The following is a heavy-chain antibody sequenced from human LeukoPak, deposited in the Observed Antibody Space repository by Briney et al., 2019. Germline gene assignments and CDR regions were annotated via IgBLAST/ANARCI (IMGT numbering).Heavy chain of an antibody. J-gene: IGHJ4*02. CDR3: AREEITMVRGGFDY. V-gene: IGHV4-30-4*01. CDR1: GGSISSGDYY. D-gene: IGHD3-10*01. Sequence: SETLSLTCTVSGGSISSGDYYWSWIRQPPGKGLEWIGYIYYSGSTYYNPSLKSRVTISVDTSKNQFSLKLSSVTAADTAVYYCAREEITMVRGGFDYWGQGTLVTVSS. CDR2: IYYSGST.